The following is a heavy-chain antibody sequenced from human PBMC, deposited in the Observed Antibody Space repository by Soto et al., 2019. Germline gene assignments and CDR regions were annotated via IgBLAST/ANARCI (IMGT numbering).Heavy chain of an antibody. D-gene: IGHD2-2*01. J-gene: IGHJ4*01. CDR2: IYWDDDK. Sequence: GXGPTLAYTTQTLTLTCTFYRFSLSAGGVGVGWIRQPPGKALEWLSLIYWDDDKRYSPSLKSRLTITKDTAKNQVVLTMTNMDPVDTATYCCGRVGVVVVRAASFFDYWGHGTLVTGPS. CDR1: RFSLSAGGVG. V-gene: IGHV2-5*02. CDR3: GRVGVVVVRAASFFDY.